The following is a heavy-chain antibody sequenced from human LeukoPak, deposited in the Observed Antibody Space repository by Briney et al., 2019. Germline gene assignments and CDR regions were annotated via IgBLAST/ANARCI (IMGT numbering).Heavy chain of an antibody. CDR3: ARDLTGDPYYYYYGMDV. J-gene: IGHJ6*02. CDR2: TYYRSKWYN. Sequence: SQTLSLTCAISGDSVSSNRAAWNWIRQSPSRGLEWLGRTYYRSKWYNDYAVSVKSRITINPDTSKNQFSLQLNSVTPEDTAVYYCARDLTGDPYYYYYGMDVWGQGTTVTVSS. V-gene: IGHV6-1*01. CDR1: GDSVSSNRAA. D-gene: IGHD1-14*01.